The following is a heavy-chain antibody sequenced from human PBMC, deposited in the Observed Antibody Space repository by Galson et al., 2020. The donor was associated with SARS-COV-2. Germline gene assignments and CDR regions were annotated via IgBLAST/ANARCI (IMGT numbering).Heavy chain of an antibody. V-gene: IGHV2-26*02. Sequence: SGPTLVKPTAPLTLTCTVSGFSLTNTRVGLSWIRQPPGKALAWLAHIFSNDVKSYNASLRSRLTNSRDTSKGQVVLTMTNVDPVDTATYYCARSQNWGFDYWGQGTLVTVSS. D-gene: IGHD7-27*01. CDR3: ARSQNWGFDY. CDR1: GFSLTNTRVG. CDR2: IFSNDVK. J-gene: IGHJ4*02.